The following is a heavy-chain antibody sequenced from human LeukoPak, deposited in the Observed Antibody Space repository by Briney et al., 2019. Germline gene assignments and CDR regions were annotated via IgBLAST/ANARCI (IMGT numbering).Heavy chain of an antibody. V-gene: IGHV1-69*13. CDR2: IIPIFGTA. CDR3: AREGNLITFGGVIVYDAFDI. Sequence: ASVKVSCKASGGTFSSYAISWVRQAPGQGLEWMGGIIPIFGTANYAQKFQGRVTITADESTSTAYMELSSLRSGDTAVYYCAREGNLITFGGVIVYDAFDIWGQGTMVTVSS. CDR1: GGTFSSYA. J-gene: IGHJ3*02. D-gene: IGHD3-16*02.